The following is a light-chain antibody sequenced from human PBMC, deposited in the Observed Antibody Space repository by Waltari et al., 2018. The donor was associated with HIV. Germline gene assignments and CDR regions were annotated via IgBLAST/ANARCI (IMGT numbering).Light chain of an antibody. V-gene: IGLV1-44*01. J-gene: IGLJ3*02. CDR1: SSNIGRKN. CDR2: SDD. CDR3: AAWDDSLPGWV. Sequence: QSVLTQPPSASGTPGQRVTIFCSGSSSNIGRKNVNWYQQVPGTAPKPPIYSDDQRPSGVPDRFSGDKSGTSASLASSGPQSEDEAEYYCAAWDDSLPGWVFGGGTKLTVL.